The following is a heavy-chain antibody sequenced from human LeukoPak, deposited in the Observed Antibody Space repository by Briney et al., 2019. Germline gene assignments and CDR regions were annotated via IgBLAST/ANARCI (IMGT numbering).Heavy chain of an antibody. CDR1: GGSFSGYY. D-gene: IGHD4-17*01. CDR3: ARVPHDYGDYVDPL. J-gene: IGHJ4*02. V-gene: IGHV4-34*01. CDR2: INHSGST. Sequence: PSETLSLTCAVYGGSFSGYYWSWIRQPPGKGLEWIGEINHSGSTNYNPSLKSRVTISVDTSKNQFSLKLSSVTAADTAVYYCARVPHDYGDYVDPLWGQGTLVTVSS.